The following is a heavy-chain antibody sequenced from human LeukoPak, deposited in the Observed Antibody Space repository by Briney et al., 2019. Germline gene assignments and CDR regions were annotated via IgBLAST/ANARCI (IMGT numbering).Heavy chain of an antibody. CDR3: ARRIQGSSGWLKGEYYFDY. Sequence: SQTLSLTCAISGDSVSSKSAAWNGIRQSPSRGLEWLGRTYYRSKWFNDYAVSVKSRITINPDTSKNQFSLQLNSVTPEDTAVYYCARRIQGSSGWLKGEYYFDYWGQGTLVTVSS. V-gene: IGHV6-1*01. J-gene: IGHJ4*02. D-gene: IGHD6-19*01. CDR1: GDSVSSKSAA. CDR2: TYYRSKWFN.